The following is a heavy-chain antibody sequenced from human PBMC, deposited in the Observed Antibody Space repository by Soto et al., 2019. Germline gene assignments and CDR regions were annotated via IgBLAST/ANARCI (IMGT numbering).Heavy chain of an antibody. Sequence: QITLKESGPTLVKPTQTLTLTCTFSGFSLSTSRGGVGWVRQPPGKALEWLTFIYWDGDKRYSPSLKSRLTIPKDTSNNQVVLTMPNMDPVDTATYYCAPSPQEGIVVGKDFQNWGQGTLVTVSS. CDR2: IYWDGDK. J-gene: IGHJ1*01. D-gene: IGHD3-22*01. CDR3: APSPQEGIVVGKDFQN. CDR1: GFSLSTSRGG. V-gene: IGHV2-5*02.